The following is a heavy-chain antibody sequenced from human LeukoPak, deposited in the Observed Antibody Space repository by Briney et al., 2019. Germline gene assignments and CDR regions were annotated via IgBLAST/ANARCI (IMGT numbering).Heavy chain of an antibody. V-gene: IGHV4-34*01. Sequence: NPSETLSLTCAVYGGSLSGYYWSWIRQPPGRGLEWIGEINHRGNTIDKPSLKSRVTISVDTSKNQLSLKLSSVSAADTAVYYCARHGRTDIAVAGIRGFDCWGQGTLVTVSS. CDR2: INHRGNT. CDR3: ARHGRTDIAVAGIRGFDC. D-gene: IGHD6-19*01. CDR1: GGSLSGYY. J-gene: IGHJ4*02.